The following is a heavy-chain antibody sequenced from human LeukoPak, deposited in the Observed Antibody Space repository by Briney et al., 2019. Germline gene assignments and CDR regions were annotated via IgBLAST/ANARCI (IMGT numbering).Heavy chain of an antibody. Sequence: GGSLRLSCAASGFTFSSYWMSWVRQAPGKGLEWVANIKQDGSEKYYVDSVKGQFTISRNNAKNSLYLQMNSLRAEDTAVYYCARESFLYYFDYWGQGTLVTVSS. CDR1: GFTFSSYW. V-gene: IGHV3-7*01. J-gene: IGHJ4*02. CDR2: IKQDGSEK. D-gene: IGHD3-10*01. CDR3: ARESFLYYFDY.